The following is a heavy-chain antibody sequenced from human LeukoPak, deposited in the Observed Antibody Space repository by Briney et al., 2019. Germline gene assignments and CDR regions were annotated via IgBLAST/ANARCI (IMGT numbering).Heavy chain of an antibody. J-gene: IGHJ5*02. V-gene: IGHV1-69*05. CDR2: IIPIFGTA. Sequence: ASVKVSCKASGGTFSIYAISWVRQAPGQGLEWMGGIIPIFGTANYAQKFQGRVTITTDESTSTAYMELSSLRSEDTAVYYWARAPPAYYYDSSGYFWFDPWGQGTLVTVSS. D-gene: IGHD3-22*01. CDR1: GGTFSIYA. CDR3: ARAPPAYYYDSSGYFWFDP.